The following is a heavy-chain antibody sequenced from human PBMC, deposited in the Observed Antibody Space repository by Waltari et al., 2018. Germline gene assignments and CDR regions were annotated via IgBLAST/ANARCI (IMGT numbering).Heavy chain of an antibody. J-gene: IGHJ4*02. CDR1: GGSFSGYY. Sequence: GAGLLKPSETLSLTCAVYGGSFSGYYWSWIRQPPGKGLEWIGEINHSGSTNYNPSLKSRVTISVDTSKNQFSLKLSSVTAADTAVYYCARGGFVYYDSSGYYYHYWGQGTLVTVSS. D-gene: IGHD3-22*01. CDR2: INHSGST. CDR3: ARGGFVYYDSSGYYYHY. V-gene: IGHV4-34*01.